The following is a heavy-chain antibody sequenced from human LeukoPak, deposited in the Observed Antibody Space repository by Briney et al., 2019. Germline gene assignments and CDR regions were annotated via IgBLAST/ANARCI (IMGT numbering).Heavy chain of an antibody. CDR2: IYYSGST. V-gene: IGHV4-38-2*02. J-gene: IGHJ4*02. CDR1: GSSISSDYY. D-gene: IGHD3-22*01. Sequence: PSETLSLTCTVSGSSISSDYYWGWIRQPPGKGLEWIGSIYYSGSTYYNPSLKSRVTLSVDTSKNQFSLKLSSVTAADTAVYYCARDLAVLGYFHFDYWGQGTLVTVSS. CDR3: ARDLAVLGYFHFDY.